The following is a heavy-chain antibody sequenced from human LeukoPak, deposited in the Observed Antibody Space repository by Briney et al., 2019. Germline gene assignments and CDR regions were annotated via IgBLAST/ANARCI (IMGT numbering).Heavy chain of an antibody. CDR1: GFTFSSYA. V-gene: IGHV3-23*01. CDR2: ISGSGGST. D-gene: IGHD3-22*01. CDR3: ARARWYYDSSPGAFDI. Sequence: GGSLRLSCAASGFTFSSYAMSWVRQAPGKGLEWVSAISGSGGSTYYADSVKGRFTISRDNSKNTLYLQMNSLRAEGTAVYYCARARWYYDSSPGAFDIWGQGTMVTVSS. J-gene: IGHJ3*02.